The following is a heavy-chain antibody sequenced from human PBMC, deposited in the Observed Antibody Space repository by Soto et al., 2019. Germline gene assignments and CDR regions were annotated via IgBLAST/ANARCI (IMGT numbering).Heavy chain of an antibody. CDR2: FFWDDDK. J-gene: IGHJ3*01. CDR1: GFSLSTSGVG. CDR3: AHSLREYSYGYAVGRAFDV. V-gene: IGHV2-5*02. Sequence: QITLKESGPTLVKPTQTLTLTCTFSGFSLSTSGVGVGWIRQPPGKALEWLALFFWDDDKRYSPSLKSTLTTTKDTTKHQVALKMTTMDPVDTATYYCAHSLREYSYGYAVGRAFDVWGQGTMVTVSS. D-gene: IGHD5-18*01.